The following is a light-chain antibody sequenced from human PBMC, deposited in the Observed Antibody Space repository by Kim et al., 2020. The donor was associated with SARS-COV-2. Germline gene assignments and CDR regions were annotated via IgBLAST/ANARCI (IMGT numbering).Light chain of an antibody. CDR2: DVT. J-gene: IGLJ2*01. CDR1: SSDIGGYNY. V-gene: IGLV2-14*03. CDR3: SSYTDDNTVI. Sequence: QSVLTQPASVSGPPGQSITISCTGTSSDIGGYNYVSWYQQYPGKAPKLMIYDVTDRPSGVSNRFSGSKSANTASLTISGLRADDEATYYCSSYTDDNTVIFGGGTQLTVL.